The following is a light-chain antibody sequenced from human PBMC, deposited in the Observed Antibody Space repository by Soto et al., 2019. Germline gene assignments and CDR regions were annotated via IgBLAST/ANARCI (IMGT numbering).Light chain of an antibody. J-gene: IGKJ1*01. V-gene: IGKV3-15*01. CDR3: QQYHSTPWT. CDR1: QSVNNN. Sequence: EIILTQSPASLSVSPGERATLSCRASQSVNNNLAWYQQKPGQAPRLLIYGASTRATGIPGRFRGSGSGTEFTLTITSLQSEDFAVYYCQQYHSTPWTFGQGTKVEIK. CDR2: GAS.